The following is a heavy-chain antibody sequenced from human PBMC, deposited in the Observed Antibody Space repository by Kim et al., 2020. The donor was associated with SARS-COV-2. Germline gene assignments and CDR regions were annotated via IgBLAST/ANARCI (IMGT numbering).Heavy chain of an antibody. CDR3: ARVQRRGTTDWFDP. CDR1: GFTFSRYW. V-gene: IGHV3-7*03. CDR2: IKQDESEK. D-gene: IGHD1-1*01. J-gene: IGHJ5*02. Sequence: GGSLRLSCVASGFTFSRYWMSWVRQVPGKGLEWVANIKQDESEKYYVDSVKGRFTISRDNAKNSVYLQVNSLRDDDTAVYYCARVQRRGTTDWFDPWGQGTLVTVSS.